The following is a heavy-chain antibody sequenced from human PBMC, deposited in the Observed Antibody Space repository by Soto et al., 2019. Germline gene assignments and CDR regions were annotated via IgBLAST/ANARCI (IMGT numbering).Heavy chain of an antibody. CDR2: INHSGST. CDR1: GGSFSGYY. J-gene: IGHJ4*02. CDR3: ARGRTGFWSGYYPRNFDY. D-gene: IGHD3-3*01. Sequence: SETLSLTCAVYGGSFSGYYWSWIRQPPGKGLEWIGEINHSGSTNYNPSLKSRVTISVDTSKNQFSLKLSSVTAADTAVYYCARGRTGFWSGYYPRNFDYWGQGTLVPVYS. V-gene: IGHV4-34*01.